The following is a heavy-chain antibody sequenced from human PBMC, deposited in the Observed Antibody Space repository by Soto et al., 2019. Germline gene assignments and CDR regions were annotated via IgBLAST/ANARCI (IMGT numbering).Heavy chain of an antibody. CDR3: ARDNSGANFGY. CDR2: NNPKNGDT. D-gene: IGHD2-15*01. J-gene: IGHJ4*02. V-gene: IGHV1-2*02. Sequence: QVQLLQSXAEVKKPGASVKVSCKASGYRFIDFFLHWVRQAPGQGLEWMGWNNPKNGDTNYAQKFQDRVTMTRDTSISVAYMDLSGLNSGDTAVYYCARDNSGANFGYWGQGALVTVS. CDR1: GYRFIDFF.